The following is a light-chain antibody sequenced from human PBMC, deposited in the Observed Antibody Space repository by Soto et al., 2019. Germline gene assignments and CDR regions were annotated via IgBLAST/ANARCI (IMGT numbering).Light chain of an antibody. CDR1: SSNIGNNT. V-gene: IGLV1-44*01. Sequence: QSVLTQPPSASGTPGQRVTISCSGSSSNIGNNTVNWYQQLPGTAPKLLIYNNNQRPSGVPDRFSGSKSGTSASLAISGLQSEDEDDYYCAAWDDSLNGLVFGTGTNVTVL. CDR2: NNN. CDR3: AAWDDSLNGLV. J-gene: IGLJ1*01.